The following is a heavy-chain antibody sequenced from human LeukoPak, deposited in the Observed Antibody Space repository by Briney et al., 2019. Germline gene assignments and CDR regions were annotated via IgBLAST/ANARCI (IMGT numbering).Heavy chain of an antibody. CDR3: AKGDCSSTSCYQDY. V-gene: IGHV3-9*01. D-gene: IGHD2-2*01. CDR2: ISWNSGSI. CDR1: GFTFDDYA. J-gene: IGHJ4*02. Sequence: GGSLRLSCAASGFTFDDYAMHWVRQAPGKGLEWVSGISWNSGSIGYADSVKGRFTISRDNAKNSLYLQMNNLRAEDTALYYCAKGDCSSTSCYQDYWGQGTLVTVSS.